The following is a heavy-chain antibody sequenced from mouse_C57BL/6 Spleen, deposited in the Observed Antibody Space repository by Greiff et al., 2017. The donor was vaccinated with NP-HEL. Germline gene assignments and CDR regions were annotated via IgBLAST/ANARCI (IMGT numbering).Heavy chain of an antibody. D-gene: IGHD1-1*01. Sequence: QVQLQQPGAELVKPGASVKMSCKASGYTFTSYWLTWVKQRPGQGLEWIGDIYPGSGSTNYNEKFKSKTTLTVDTSSSTSYMQISSLTSEDSAVYYCARATTVVAAYYFDYWGQGTTLTVSS. J-gene: IGHJ2*01. CDR1: GYTFTSYW. CDR3: ARATTVVAAYYFDY. CDR2: IYPGSGST. V-gene: IGHV1-55*01.